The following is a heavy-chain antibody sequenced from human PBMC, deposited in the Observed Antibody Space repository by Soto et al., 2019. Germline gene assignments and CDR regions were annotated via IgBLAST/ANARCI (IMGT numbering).Heavy chain of an antibody. J-gene: IGHJ4*02. V-gene: IGHV2-5*02. D-gene: IGHD6-13*01. CDR3: AHRGAAGYFDY. CDR1: GFSITTTGVG. Sequence: QITLKESGPTLVKPTQTLTLTCTFSGFSITTTGVGVGWIRQPPGKALEWVALIAWDDDKRYSPSLKSRLTITQDTSKNQVVLTMTNMDPVDTGTYDCAHRGAAGYFDYWGQGTLVTVSS. CDR2: IAWDDDK.